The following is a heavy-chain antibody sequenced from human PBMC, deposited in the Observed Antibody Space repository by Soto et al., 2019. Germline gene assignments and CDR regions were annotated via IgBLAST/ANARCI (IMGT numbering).Heavy chain of an antibody. CDR1: GGSISSGGYY. V-gene: IGHV4-31*03. CDR3: ARDPGRGYSGYDYYYYYGMDV. J-gene: IGHJ6*02. CDR2: IYYSGSN. D-gene: IGHD5-12*01. Sequence: SETLSLTCTFSGGSISSGGYYWSWIRQHPGKGLEWIGYIYYSGSNYYNPSLKSRVTISVDTSKNQFSLKLSSVTAADTAVYYCARDPGRGYSGYDYYYYYGMDVWGQGTTVTVSS.